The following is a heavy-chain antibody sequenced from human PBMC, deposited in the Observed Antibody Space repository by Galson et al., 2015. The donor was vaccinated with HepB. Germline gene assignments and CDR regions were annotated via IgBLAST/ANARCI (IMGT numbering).Heavy chain of an antibody. J-gene: IGHJ4*02. CDR3: ARGERAKGYYEIFLKY. V-gene: IGHV1-18*04. D-gene: IGHD3-22*01. CDR2: ISTNNGKT. Sequence: SVKVSCKASGYTFRSYSIIWVRQVPGQGLEWMGWISTNNGKTNYGQNVQGRVTMTTDTSTTTAYMELKNLRFDDTAVYCCARGERAKGYYEIFLKYWGQGTLVTVSS. CDR1: GYTFRSYS.